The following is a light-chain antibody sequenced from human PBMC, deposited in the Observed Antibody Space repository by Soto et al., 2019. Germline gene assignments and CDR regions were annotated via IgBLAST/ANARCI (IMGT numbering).Light chain of an antibody. CDR3: QAWDSSIVV. V-gene: IGLV3-1*01. CDR2: QDS. CDR1: KLGDKY. J-gene: IGLJ2*01. Sequence: SYELTQPPSVSVSPGQTASITCSGDKLGDKYACWYQQKPGQSTVLVIYQDSKRPSGIPERFSGSNSGNTATLTISGTQAMDEADYYCQAWDSSIVVFGGGTQLTVL.